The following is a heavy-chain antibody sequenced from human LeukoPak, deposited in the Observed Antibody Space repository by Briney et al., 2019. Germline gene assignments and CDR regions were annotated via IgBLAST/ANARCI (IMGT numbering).Heavy chain of an antibody. V-gene: IGHV4-34*01. J-gene: IGHJ6*03. CDR3: ARLDIVVVPAARYYYYYMDV. Sequence: SETLSLTCAVYGGSFSGYYWSWIRQPPGKGLEWIGEINHSGSTNYNPSLKSRVTISVDTSKNQFSLKLSSVTAADTAVYYCARLDIVVVPAARYYYYYMDVWGKGTTVTISS. CDR1: GGSFSGYY. D-gene: IGHD2-2*03. CDR2: INHSGST.